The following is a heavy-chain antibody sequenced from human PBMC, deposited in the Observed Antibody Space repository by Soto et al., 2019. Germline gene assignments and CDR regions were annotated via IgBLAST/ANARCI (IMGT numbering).Heavy chain of an antibody. V-gene: IGHV3-30-3*01. CDR3: ARGQLPAATTYFDF. Sequence: GGSLRLSCAASGFTFSSYAMHWVRQAPGKGLEWVAVISYDGSNKYYADSVKGRFTISRDNSKNTLYLQMDSLRAEDTAVYYCARGQLPAATTYFDFWGQGTLVTVSS. CDR2: ISYDGSNK. J-gene: IGHJ4*02. D-gene: IGHD2-15*01. CDR1: GFTFSSYA.